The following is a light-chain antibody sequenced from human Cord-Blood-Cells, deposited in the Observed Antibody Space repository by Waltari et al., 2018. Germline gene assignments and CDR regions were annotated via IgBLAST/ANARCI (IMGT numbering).Light chain of an antibody. CDR1: QSISSY. CDR2: AAS. J-gene: IGKJ2*01. V-gene: IGKV1-39*01. Sequence: DIQMTQSPSSLSASVGVRVTITCLASQSISSYLNWYQQKPGKAPKLLIYAASSLQSGVPSRFSGSGSGTDFTLTISSLQPEDFATYYCQQSYSTPRTFGQGTKLEIK. CDR3: QQSYSTPRT.